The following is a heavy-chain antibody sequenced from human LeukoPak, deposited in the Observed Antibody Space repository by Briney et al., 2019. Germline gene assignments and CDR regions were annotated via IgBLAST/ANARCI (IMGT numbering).Heavy chain of an antibody. CDR1: GYTFTGYY. J-gene: IGHJ5*02. V-gene: IGHV1-2*02. CDR2: INPNSGGT. D-gene: IGHD6-13*01. CDR3: ARDKALIAAANKNWFDP. Sequence: ASVKVSCKASGYTFTGYYTHWVRQAPGQGLEWMGWINPNSGGTNYAQKFQGRVTMTRDTSISTAYMELSRLRSDDTAVYYCARDKALIAAANKNWFDPWGQGTLVTVSS.